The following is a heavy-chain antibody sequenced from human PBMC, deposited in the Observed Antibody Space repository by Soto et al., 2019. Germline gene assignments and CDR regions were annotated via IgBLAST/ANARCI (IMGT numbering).Heavy chain of an antibody. CDR2: ISGNNGNT. D-gene: IGHD4-17*01. CDR3: ARASGDYESDYYYYYMDV. J-gene: IGHJ6*03. Sequence: GASVKVSCKASGYTFRSYGISWVRQAPGQGPEWMGWISGNNGNTDYAQKFQGRVTMSRNTSISTAYMELSSLRSEDTAVYYCARASGDYESDYYYYYMDVWGKGTTVTVSS. V-gene: IGHV1-18*01. CDR1: GYTFRSYG.